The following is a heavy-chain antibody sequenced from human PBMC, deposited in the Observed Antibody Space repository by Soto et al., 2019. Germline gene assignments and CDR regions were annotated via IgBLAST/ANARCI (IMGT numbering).Heavy chain of an antibody. J-gene: IGHJ4*02. Sequence: EVQLLESGGGLVQPGGSLRLSCAASGFTFSSYAMSWVRQAPGKGLEWVSAVSGGGGSTYYADSVKGRFTISRDNSNNTLYLQMNSLRAEDTAVYYCATQARYSGSYNYWGQGTLVTVSS. CDR3: ATQARYSGSYNY. V-gene: IGHV3-23*01. CDR2: VSGGGGST. CDR1: GFTFSSYA. D-gene: IGHD1-26*01.